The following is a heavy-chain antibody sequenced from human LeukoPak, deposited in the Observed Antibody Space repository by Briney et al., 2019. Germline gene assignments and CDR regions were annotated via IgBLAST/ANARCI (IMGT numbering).Heavy chain of an antibody. CDR2: INPSGGST. V-gene: IGHV1-46*01. D-gene: IGHD3-22*01. CDR1: GYTSTNYY. Sequence: ASVKVSCKASGYTSTNYYLHWVRQAPGQGLEWMGIINPSGGSTSYAQKFQGRVTMTRDMSTSTVYMELSSLRSEDTAVYYCARDLLYYDSSGTQGDYWGQGTLVTVSS. J-gene: IGHJ4*02. CDR3: ARDLLYYDSSGTQGDY.